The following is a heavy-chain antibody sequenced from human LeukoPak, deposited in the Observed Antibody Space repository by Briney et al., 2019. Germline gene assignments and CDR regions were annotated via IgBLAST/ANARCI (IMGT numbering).Heavy chain of an antibody. CDR2: IYYSGTTT. J-gene: IGHJ4*02. Sequence: KSSETLSLTCTVSGGSISNSYWNWIRQPPGKGLEWIGYIYYSGTTTNYNPSLRSRVTISVDTSKNQFSLRLTSVTAADTAVYYCARGFDSKSTYFDYWGQETLVTVSS. CDR3: ARGFDSKSTYFDY. CDR1: GGSISNSY. V-gene: IGHV4-59*01. D-gene: IGHD5-12*01.